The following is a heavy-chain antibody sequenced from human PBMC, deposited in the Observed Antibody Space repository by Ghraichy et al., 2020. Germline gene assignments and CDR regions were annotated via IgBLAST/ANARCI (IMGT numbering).Heavy chain of an antibody. CDR3: ARSGIAVAGTGSFDY. J-gene: IGHJ4*02. Sequence: SGPTLVKPTETLTLTCTVSGFSLSNARMGVSWIRQPPGKALEWLAHIFSNDEKSYSTSLKSRLTISKDTSKSQVVLTMTNMDPVDTATYYCARSGIAVAGTGSFDYWGQGTLVTVSS. CDR2: IFSNDEK. CDR1: GFSLSNARMG. D-gene: IGHD6-19*01. V-gene: IGHV2-26*01.